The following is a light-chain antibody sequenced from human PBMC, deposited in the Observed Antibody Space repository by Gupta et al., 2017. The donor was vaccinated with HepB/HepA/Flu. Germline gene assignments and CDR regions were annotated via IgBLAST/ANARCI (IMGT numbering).Light chain of an antibody. J-gene: IGKJ1*01. CDR2: AAS. Sequence: DIQMTQFQSSLSASVGDRVTITCRSSQSSSSYLNWYQQKPGKAPKLLIYAASSLQSGVPSRFSGSGSGTDFTLTISSLQPEDFATYYCQQSYSTPWTFGQGTKVEIK. CDR3: QQSYSTPWT. CDR1: QSSSSY. V-gene: IGKV1-39*01.